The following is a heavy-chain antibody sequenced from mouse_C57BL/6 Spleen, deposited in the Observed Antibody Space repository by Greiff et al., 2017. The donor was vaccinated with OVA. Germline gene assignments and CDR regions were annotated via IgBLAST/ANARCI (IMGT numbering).Heavy chain of an antibody. CDR3: ASDYSNYGDY. J-gene: IGHJ2*01. CDR2: IYPGSGNT. V-gene: IGHV1-66*01. Sequence: QVQLQQSGPELVKPGASVKISCKASGYSFTSYYIHWVKQRPGQGLEWIGWIYPGSGNTKYNEKFKGKATLTADTSSSTAYMQLSSLTSEDSAVYYCASDYSNYGDYWGQGTTLTVSS. D-gene: IGHD2-5*01. CDR1: GYSFTSYY.